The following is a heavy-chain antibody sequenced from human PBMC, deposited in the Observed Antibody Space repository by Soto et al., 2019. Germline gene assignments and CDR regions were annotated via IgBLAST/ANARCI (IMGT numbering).Heavy chain of an antibody. J-gene: IGHJ3*02. Sequence: AGGSLRLSCAASGFTFSNAWMSWVRQAPGKGLEWVGRIKSKTDGGTTDYAAPVKGRFTISRDDSKNTLYLQMNSLKTEDTAVYYCTTDPDYYDSSGYAFDIWGQGTMVTVSS. CDR1: GFTFSNAW. CDR3: TTDPDYYDSSGYAFDI. D-gene: IGHD3-22*01. V-gene: IGHV3-15*01. CDR2: IKSKTDGGTT.